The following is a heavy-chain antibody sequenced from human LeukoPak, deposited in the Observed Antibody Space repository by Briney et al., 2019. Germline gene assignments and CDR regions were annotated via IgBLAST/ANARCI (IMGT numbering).Heavy chain of an antibody. V-gene: IGHV4-39*07. CDR3: ARVGAAADCYYYYMDV. D-gene: IGHD6-13*01. Sequence: SETLSLTCTVSGGSISSSSYYWGWIRQPPGKGLEWIGSIYYSGSTYYSPSLKSRVTISVDTSKKQFSLRLSSVTAADTAVYYCARVGAAADCYYYYMDVWGKGTTVTVSS. J-gene: IGHJ6*03. CDR1: GGSISSSSYY. CDR2: IYYSGST.